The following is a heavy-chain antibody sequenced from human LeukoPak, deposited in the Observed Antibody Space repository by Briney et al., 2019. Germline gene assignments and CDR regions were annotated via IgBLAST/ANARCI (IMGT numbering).Heavy chain of an antibody. CDR1: GGSISSYY. V-gene: IGHV4-4*07. CDR3: ARVISFANPKRPYYYGMDV. J-gene: IGHJ6*02. Sequence: SETLSLTCTVSGGSISSYYWSWIRQPAGKGLEWIGRIYTSGGTNYNPSLKSRVTMSVDTSKNQFSLKLSSVTAADTAVYYCARVISFANPKRPYYYGMDVWGQGTTVTVSS. D-gene: IGHD3-10*01. CDR2: IYTSGGT.